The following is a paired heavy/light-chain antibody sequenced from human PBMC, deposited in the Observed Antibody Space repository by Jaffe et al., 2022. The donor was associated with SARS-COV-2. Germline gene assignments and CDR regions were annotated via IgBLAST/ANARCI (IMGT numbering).Light chain of an antibody. Sequence: QSALTQPASVSGSPGQSITISCTGTSSDVGGYNYVSWYQQHPGKAPKLMIYEVSNRPSGVPDRFSGSKSGNTASLTISGLQAEDEADYYCSSYTSSSSGVFGGGTKLTVL. CDR1: SSDVGGYNY. CDR3: SSYTSSSSGV. J-gene: IGLJ2*01. CDR2: EVS. V-gene: IGLV2-14*01.
Heavy chain of an antibody. CDR1: GFTFSSYA. J-gene: IGHJ6*02. CDR3: AREYQLELPNYGMDV. Sequence: QVQLVESGGGVVQPGRSLRLSCAASGFTFSSYAMHWVRQAPGKGLEWVAVISYDGSNKYYADSVKGRFTISRDNSKNTLYLQMNSLRAEDTAVYYCAREYQLELPNYGMDVWGQGTTVTVSS. CDR2: ISYDGSNK. D-gene: IGHD1-7*01. V-gene: IGHV3-30-3*01.